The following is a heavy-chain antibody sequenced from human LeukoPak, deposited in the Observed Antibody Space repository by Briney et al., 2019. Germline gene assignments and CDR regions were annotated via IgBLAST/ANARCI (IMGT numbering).Heavy chain of an antibody. CDR3: ARSDRPYDSSGYHY. Sequence: SETLSLTCTVSGGSISSYYWSWIRQPPGKGLEWIGYIYYSGSTYYNPSLKSRVTISVDTSKNQFSLKLSSVTAADTAVYYCARSDRPYDSSGYHYWGQGTLVTVSS. D-gene: IGHD3-22*01. CDR2: IYYSGST. CDR1: GGSISSYY. V-gene: IGHV4-59*08. J-gene: IGHJ4*02.